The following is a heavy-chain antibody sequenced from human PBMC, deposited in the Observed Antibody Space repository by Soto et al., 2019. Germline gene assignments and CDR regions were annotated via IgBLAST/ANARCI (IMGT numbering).Heavy chain of an antibody. CDR1: GXTFSSYS. Sequence: GSLRLSCAASGXTFSSYSMSWVRQAPGKGLEWVSAISGSGGSTYYADSVKGRFTISRDNSKNTLYLQMNSLRAEDTAVYYCAKDHSSGFDYWGQGTLVTVSS. D-gene: IGHD3-22*01. CDR2: ISGSGGST. J-gene: IGHJ4*02. V-gene: IGHV3-23*01. CDR3: AKDHSSGFDY.